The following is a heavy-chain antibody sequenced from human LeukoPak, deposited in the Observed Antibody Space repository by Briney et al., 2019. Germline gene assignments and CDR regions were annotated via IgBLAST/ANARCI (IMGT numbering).Heavy chain of an antibody. CDR1: GFIFSNYG. V-gene: IGHV3-30*02. J-gene: IGHJ4*02. D-gene: IGHD7-27*01. CDR2: IRYDGSDK. CDR3: AKDLGNWGYFDY. Sequence: GGSLRLSCAASGFIFSNYGMHWVRQAPGKGLGWGAFIRYDGSDKYYADSVRGRFTISRDKSKNTLYLQMNSLRIEDTAVYYCAKDLGNWGYFDYWGQGALVTVSS.